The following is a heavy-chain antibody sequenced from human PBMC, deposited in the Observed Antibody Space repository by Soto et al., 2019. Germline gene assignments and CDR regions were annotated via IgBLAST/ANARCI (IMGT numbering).Heavy chain of an antibody. V-gene: IGHV1-18*04. J-gene: IGHJ4*02. CDR1: GYTFTSYG. CDR2: ISAYNGNT. Sequence: QVQLVQSGAEVKKPGASVKVSCKASGYTFTSYGISWVRQAPGQGLEWMGWISAYNGNTNYAQKLQGRVTMTTDKSTSTAYMELRSLRSDDTAVYYCARDALAGRYNWNWGADYWGQGTLVTVSS. CDR3: ARDALAGRYNWNWGADY. D-gene: IGHD1-7*01.